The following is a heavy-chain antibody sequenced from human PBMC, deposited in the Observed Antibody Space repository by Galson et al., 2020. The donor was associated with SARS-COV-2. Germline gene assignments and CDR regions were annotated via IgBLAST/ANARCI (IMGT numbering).Heavy chain of an antibody. CDR3: ARDWRVVTIFGVAHRAFDI. V-gene: IGHV4-39*07. Sequence: SETLSLTRTVSGGSISSSSYYWGWIRQPPGKGLEWIGSIYYSGSTYYNPSLKSRVTISVDTSKNQFSLKLSSVTAADTAVYYCARDWRVVTIFGVAHRAFDIWGQGTMVTVSS. CDR1: GGSISSSSYY. J-gene: IGHJ3*02. D-gene: IGHD3-3*01. CDR2: IYYSGST.